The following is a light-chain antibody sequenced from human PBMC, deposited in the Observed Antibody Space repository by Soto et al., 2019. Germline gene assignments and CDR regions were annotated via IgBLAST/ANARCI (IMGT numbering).Light chain of an antibody. CDR3: SSYTTSSPVV. V-gene: IGLV2-14*01. J-gene: IGLJ2*01. Sequence: QSALTQPASVSGSPGQSITISCTGTSSDVGGYNYVSWYQQHPGKAPKLLIYDVSNRPSGVSNRFSGSKSGHTASLTISGLQAEDEADYYCSSYTTSSPVVFGGGTQLTVL. CDR2: DVS. CDR1: SSDVGGYNY.